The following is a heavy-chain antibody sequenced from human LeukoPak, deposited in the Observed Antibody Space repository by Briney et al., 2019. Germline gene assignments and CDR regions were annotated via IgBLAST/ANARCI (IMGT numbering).Heavy chain of an antibody. CDR2: IYHSGST. CDR3: ARVGVGPPPVYGMDV. CDR1: GGSISSGGYS. Sequence: KPSETLSLTCAVSGGSISSGGYSWSWIRQPPGKGLEWIGYIYHSGSTYYNPSLKSRVTISVDRSKNQFSLKLSSVTAADTAVYYCARVGVGPPPVYGMDVWGQGTTVTVSS. V-gene: IGHV4-30-2*01. D-gene: IGHD2-8*01. J-gene: IGHJ6*02.